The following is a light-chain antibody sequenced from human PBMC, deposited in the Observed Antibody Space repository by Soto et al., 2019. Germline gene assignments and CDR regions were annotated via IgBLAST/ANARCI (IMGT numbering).Light chain of an antibody. CDR1: QSVSNNY. Sequence: EIVLTQSPGTLSLSPGERATLSCRASQSVSNNYLAWYQQKPGQAPRLLIYGASNRATGIPDRFSGSGSGTDFTLTISRLEPEDFALYYCQQHAILPITFGQGTRLEIK. CDR3: QQHAILPIT. CDR2: GAS. J-gene: IGKJ5*01. V-gene: IGKV3-20*01.